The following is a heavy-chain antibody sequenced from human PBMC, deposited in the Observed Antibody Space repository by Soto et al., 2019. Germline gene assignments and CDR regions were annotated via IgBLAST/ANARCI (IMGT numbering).Heavy chain of an antibody. D-gene: IGHD3-22*01. J-gene: IGHJ4*02. V-gene: IGHV3-23*01. CDR2: ISDRGWRT. CDR1: GFTLSDFA. Sequence: GGSLRRSCAASGFTLSDFAMSWVRQAPGKGLEWVAVISDRGWRTDYAASVKGRFTISRDNSNNTVYLQMNNLRAEETAVYYCARDEYYYASSGYYRFDQWGQGTLVNVSS. CDR3: ARDEYYYASSGYYRFDQ.